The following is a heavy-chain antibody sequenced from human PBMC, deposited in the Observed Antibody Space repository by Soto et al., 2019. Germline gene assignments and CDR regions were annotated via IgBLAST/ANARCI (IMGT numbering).Heavy chain of an antibody. CDR1: GDSVTNGFY. V-gene: IGHV4-38-2*01. Sequence: SETLSLTCGVSGDSVTNGFYWAWIRQSPGKGLEWIWSVYPSVNTYCNASLKSRVTISVDTPKNQFSLTLNSVTAADTALYYCAGYTDSHNWFDPWGQGALVSGSA. CDR2: VYPSVNT. D-gene: IGHD2-2*02. CDR3: AGYTDSHNWFDP. J-gene: IGHJ5*02.